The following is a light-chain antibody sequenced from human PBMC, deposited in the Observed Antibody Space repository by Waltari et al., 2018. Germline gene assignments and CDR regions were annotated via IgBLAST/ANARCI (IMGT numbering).Light chain of an antibody. CDR2: DDD. CDR3: QVWDSNSDHVVV. J-gene: IGLJ2*01. Sequence: SYTLTQPPAVSVAPGKTATITCGGNQIGNKRVHWYQQKPGQAPVLVVSDDDDRPSGIPGRFSGSNSWSTATLTISRVEAGDEADYFCQVWDSNSDHVVVFGGGTKLTVL. V-gene: IGLV3-21*03. CDR1: QIGNKR.